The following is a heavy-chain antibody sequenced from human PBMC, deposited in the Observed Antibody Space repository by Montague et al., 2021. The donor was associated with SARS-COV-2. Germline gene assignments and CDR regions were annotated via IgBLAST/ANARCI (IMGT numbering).Heavy chain of an antibody. J-gene: IGHJ4*02. V-gene: IGHV3-30-3*01. CDR1: GFTLSSYA. CDR2: ISYDGSNK. CDR3: ARGYDILTGYLYFDY. Sequence: SLRLSCAASGFTLSSYAMHWVRQAPGKGLEWVAVISYDGSNKYYADSVKGRFTISKDNSKNTLYLQMNSLRAEDTAVYYCARGYDILTGYLYFDYWGQGTLVTVSS. D-gene: IGHD3-9*01.